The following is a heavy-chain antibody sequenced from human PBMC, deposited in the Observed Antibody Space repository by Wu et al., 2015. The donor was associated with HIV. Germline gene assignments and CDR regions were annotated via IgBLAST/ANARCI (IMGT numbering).Heavy chain of an antibody. V-gene: IGHV1-69*11. D-gene: IGHD4-23*01. Sequence: QVQLVQSGAEVKKPGSSVKVSCKASGGSFSRSGISWVRQVPGQGFEWMGRIIPIHGAANYAEKFEGRVTITADEATNTAYMDLSRLRSEDTAVYYCARDLVGRATVVTPGLFDYWGQGTQIVVSS. CDR1: GGSFSRSG. CDR2: IIPIHGAA. J-gene: IGHJ4*02. CDR3: ARDLVGRATVVTPGLFDY.